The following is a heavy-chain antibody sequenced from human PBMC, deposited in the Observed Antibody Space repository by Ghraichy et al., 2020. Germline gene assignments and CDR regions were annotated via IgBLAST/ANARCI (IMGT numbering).Heavy chain of an antibody. V-gene: IGHV4-4*07. J-gene: IGHJ4*02. D-gene: IGHD6-13*01. CDR3: VREIPTAGRPFDY. CDR1: GGSISNNY. CDR2: IYSSGNN. Sequence: SETLSLTCSVSGGSISNNYWSWIRQPAGKGLEWLGRIYSSGNNNYNPSLQSRVTMSLDTSKKQFSLKLRSVTAADTAVYFCVREIPTAGRPFDYWGQATLVTVSS.